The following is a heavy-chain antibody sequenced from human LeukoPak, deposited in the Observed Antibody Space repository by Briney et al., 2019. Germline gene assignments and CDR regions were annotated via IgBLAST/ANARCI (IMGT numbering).Heavy chain of an antibody. D-gene: IGHD4-23*01. CDR3: ARAGLTTVVSFYYYYGMDV. CDR1: GYTFTSYG. J-gene: IGHJ6*02. CDR2: ISAYNGNT. V-gene: IGHV1-18*01. Sequence: GASVKVSCKASGYTFTSYGISWVRQAPGQGLEWMGWISAYNGNTNYAQKLQGRVTMTTDTSTSTAYMELRSLRSDDTAVYYCARAGLTTVVSFYYYYGMDVWGQGTTVTVSS.